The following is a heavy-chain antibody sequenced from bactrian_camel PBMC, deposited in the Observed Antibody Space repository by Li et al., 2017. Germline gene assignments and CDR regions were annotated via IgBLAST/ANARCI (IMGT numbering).Heavy chain of an antibody. J-gene: IGHJ4*01. CDR3: AVSPSWWLLPNY. D-gene: IGHD2*01. V-gene: IGHV3S53*01. CDR1: GYTVRNYC. CDR2: ILSDGRT. Sequence: HVQLVESGGGSVQAGGSLRLSCTASGYTVRNYCMGWFRQPPGKERERVAVILSDGRTAYVDSVKGRFTISADSAKNAVYLQMNSLKSEDTALYYCAVSPSWWLLPNYWGQGTQVTVS.